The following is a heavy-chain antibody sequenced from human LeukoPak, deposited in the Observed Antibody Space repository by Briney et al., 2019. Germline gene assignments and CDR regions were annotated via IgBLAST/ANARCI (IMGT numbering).Heavy chain of an antibody. CDR1: GSTFTSYW. V-gene: IGHV5-51*01. CDR2: FYPGDSDT. CDR3: ARHDDGDGYSGFDAFDI. J-gene: IGHJ3*02. D-gene: IGHD5-24*01. Sequence: KPGGSLQISCQGSGSTFTSYWIGWVRQLPGKGREWMGNFYPGDSDTRYSPSFQGQVTISADKSISTAYLQWSSLKASDTAMYYCARHDDGDGYSGFDAFDIWGQGTMVTVSS.